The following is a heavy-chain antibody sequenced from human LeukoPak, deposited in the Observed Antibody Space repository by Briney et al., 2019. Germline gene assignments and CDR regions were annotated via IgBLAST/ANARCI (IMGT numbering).Heavy chain of an antibody. D-gene: IGHD6-19*01. V-gene: IGHV3-21*01. CDR2: ISSSSYI. CDR1: GFTFSSYS. J-gene: IGHJ4*02. Sequence: GGSLRLSCAASGFTFSSYSMNWVRQAPGKGLEWVSSISSSSYIYYADSVKGRFTISRDNAKNSLYLQMNSLRAEDTAVYYCAAHSSGSWSGYWGQGTLVTVSS. CDR3: AAHSSGSWSGY.